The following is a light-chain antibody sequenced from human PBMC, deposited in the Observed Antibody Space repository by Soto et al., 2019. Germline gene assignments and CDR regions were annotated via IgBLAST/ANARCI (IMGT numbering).Light chain of an antibody. CDR3: QQYQSYPIT. Sequence: DIQMTQSPSTLSASVGDRVTITCRASQSISNWLAWYQQKPGKAPKLLIYKTSNLESGVPSRFSGSGSGTEFSLTISSLQPDDFATYYCQQYQSYPITFGQGTRLEI. CDR1: QSISNW. J-gene: IGKJ5*01. V-gene: IGKV1-5*03. CDR2: KTS.